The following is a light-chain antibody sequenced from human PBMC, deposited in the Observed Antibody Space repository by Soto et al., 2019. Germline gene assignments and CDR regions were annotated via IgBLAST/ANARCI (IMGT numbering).Light chain of an antibody. J-gene: IGLJ1*01. Sequence: QSVLTQPASVSGSPGQSITISCTGTSSDVGGYNYVSWYQQHPGKVPELIIYDVTIRPSGVSHRFSGSKSGNTASLTISGLQPEDEADYYCLSYTGGSTPQVFGTGTKVTVL. CDR1: SSDVGGYNY. CDR2: DVT. CDR3: LSYTGGSTPQV. V-gene: IGLV2-14*03.